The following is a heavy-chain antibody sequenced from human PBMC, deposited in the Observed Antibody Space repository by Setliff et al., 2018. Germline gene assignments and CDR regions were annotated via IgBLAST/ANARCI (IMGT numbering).Heavy chain of an antibody. Sequence: KTSETLSLTCTVSGGSIGSGDSSWSWIRQPPGKGPEWIGYIFHSGLTFYNPSFRRRVTISVDRSKNQFSLSLTSMTAADTAVYYCARAPGTVHYSRVPYGMDVWGQGITVTVSS. J-gene: IGHJ6*02. D-gene: IGHD2-21*01. CDR3: ARAPGTVHYSRVPYGMDV. CDR1: GGSIGSGDSS. V-gene: IGHV4-30-2*01. CDR2: IFHSGLT.